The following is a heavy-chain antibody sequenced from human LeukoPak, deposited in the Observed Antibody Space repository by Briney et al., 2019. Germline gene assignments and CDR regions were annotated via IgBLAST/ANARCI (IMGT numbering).Heavy chain of an antibody. D-gene: IGHD6-13*01. CDR2: MNPDSGNT. Sequence: ASVKVSCKASGYTFTSYDINWVRQATGQGLEWMGWMNPDSGNTGYAQKFQGRVTMTSNTSIRTAYMELSSLRSEDTAVYYCASWKYYSSSWYMLGSFDPWGQGTLVTVSS. J-gene: IGHJ5*02. CDR3: ASWKYYSSSWYMLGSFDP. CDR1: GYTFTSYD. V-gene: IGHV1-8*01.